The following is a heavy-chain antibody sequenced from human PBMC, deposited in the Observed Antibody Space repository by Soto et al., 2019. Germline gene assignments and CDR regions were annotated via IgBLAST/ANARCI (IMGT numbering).Heavy chain of an antibody. D-gene: IGHD3-22*01. CDR1: GFTFDDYG. CDR3: ARDLAPGIVVDVFDY. J-gene: IGHJ4*02. Sequence: GGSLRLSCAASGFTFDDYGMSWVRQAPGKGLEWVSGINWNGGSTGYADSVKGRFTISRDNAKNSLYLQMNGLRAEDTALYYCARDLAPGIVVDVFDYWGQGTLVTVSS. V-gene: IGHV3-20*04. CDR2: INWNGGST.